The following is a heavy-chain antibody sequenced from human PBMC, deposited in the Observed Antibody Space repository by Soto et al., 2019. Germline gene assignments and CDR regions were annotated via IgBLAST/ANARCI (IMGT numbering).Heavy chain of an antibody. Sequence: GESLKISCKGSGYSSTSYWIGWVRQMPGKGLEWMGIIYPGDSDTRYSPSFQGQVTISADKSISTAYLQWSSLKASATAMYYCARRGARYCGGDCYSASYDYWGPGTLVTV. CDR2: IYPGDSDT. V-gene: IGHV5-51*01. D-gene: IGHD2-21*02. J-gene: IGHJ4*02. CDR3: ARRGARYCGGDCYSASYDY. CDR1: GYSSTSYW.